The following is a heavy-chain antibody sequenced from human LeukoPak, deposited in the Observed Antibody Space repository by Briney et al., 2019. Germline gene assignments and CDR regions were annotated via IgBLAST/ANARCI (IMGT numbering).Heavy chain of an antibody. V-gene: IGHV1-69*01. D-gene: IGHD1-26*01. CDR3: ARRGELRNNWFDP. Sequence: ANYAQKFQGRVMITADESTSTAYMELSSLRSEDTAVYYCARRGELRNNWFDPWGQGTLVTVSS. J-gene: IGHJ5*02. CDR2: A.